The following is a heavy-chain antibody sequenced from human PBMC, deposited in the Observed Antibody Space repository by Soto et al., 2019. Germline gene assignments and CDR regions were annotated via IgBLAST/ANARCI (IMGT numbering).Heavy chain of an antibody. CDR3: PVKWGLQNPLGIFDY. V-gene: IGHV3-23*01. CDR1: GFTFSTHA. D-gene: IGHD4-4*01. J-gene: IGHJ4*02. CDR2: ISVSGGST. Sequence: GGSLRLSCAASGFTFSTHAMSWVRQAPGKGLEWVSTISVSGGSTYYADSVKGRFTISRDNSKNTVYLQMNSLRAEDTAVYYCPVKWGLQNPLGIFDYWGQGTLVTVSS.